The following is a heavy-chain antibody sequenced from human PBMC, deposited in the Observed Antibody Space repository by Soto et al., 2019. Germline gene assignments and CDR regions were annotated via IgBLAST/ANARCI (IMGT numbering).Heavy chain of an antibody. CDR3: AREGYSTGWVDY. Sequence: ETLSLTCTVSGGSISSYYWSWIRQPPGKGLERIGYIYYSGSTNYNPSLKSRVTISVDTSKNQFSLKLSSVTAADTAVYYCAREGYSTGWVDYWGQGTLVTVSS. D-gene: IGHD5-12*01. V-gene: IGHV4-59*01. CDR1: GGSISSYY. CDR2: IYYSGST. J-gene: IGHJ4*02.